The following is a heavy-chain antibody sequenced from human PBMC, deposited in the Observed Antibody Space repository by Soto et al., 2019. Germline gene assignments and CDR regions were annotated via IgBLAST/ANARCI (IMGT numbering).Heavy chain of an antibody. D-gene: IGHD2-2*01. V-gene: IGHV3-15*01. Sequence: EVQLVESGGGLVKPGGSLRLSCAASGFTFSNAWMSWVRQAPGKGLEWVGRIKSKTDGGTTDYAAPVKGRFTISRDDSKNTLYPQMNSLKTEDTAVYYCTTPKGYQLLWGGWFDPWGQGTLVTVSS. CDR3: TTPKGYQLLWGGWFDP. J-gene: IGHJ5*02. CDR1: GFTFSNAW. CDR2: IKSKTDGGTT.